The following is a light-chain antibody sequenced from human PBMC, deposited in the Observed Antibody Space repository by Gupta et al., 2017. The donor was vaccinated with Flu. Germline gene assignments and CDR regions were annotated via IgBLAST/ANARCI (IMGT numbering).Light chain of an antibody. CDR3: QQSYSSPYT. CDR1: QSISSS. V-gene: IGKV1-39*01. CDR2: SAS. J-gene: IGKJ2*01. Sequence: DIQMTQSPSSLSASVGDRVSITCRASQSISSSLNWYQQKPGKAPKLLIHSASTLQSGVPSRFSGSGSGTEFTLTISSLQPEDFATYYCQQSYSSPYTFGQGTKLEIK.